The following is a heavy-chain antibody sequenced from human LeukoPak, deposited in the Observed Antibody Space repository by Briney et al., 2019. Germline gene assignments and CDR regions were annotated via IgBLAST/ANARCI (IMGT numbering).Heavy chain of an antibody. D-gene: IGHD3-22*01. CDR1: GFTFSSYA. Sequence: QTGGSLRLSCAASGFTFSSYAMSWVREAPGKGLEWVSAISGSGGSTYYADSVKGRFTISRDNSKNTLYLQMNSLRAEDTAVYYCARDHPRKGYYYDSSGYPPDAFDIWGQGTMVTVSS. CDR3: ARDHPRKGYYYDSSGYPPDAFDI. CDR2: ISGSGGST. V-gene: IGHV3-23*01. J-gene: IGHJ3*02.